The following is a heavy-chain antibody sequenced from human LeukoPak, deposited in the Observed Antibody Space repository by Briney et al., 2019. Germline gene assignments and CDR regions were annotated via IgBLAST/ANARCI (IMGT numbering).Heavy chain of an antibody. CDR1: GFTFSSFA. CDR3: AKDKGSGTYPPY. D-gene: IGHD1-26*01. J-gene: IGHJ4*02. CDR2: ISGGGGST. Sequence: GGSLRLSCAASGFTFSSFAMSWVRQAPGKGLEWVSGISGGGGSTYYVDSVEGRFTISRDNSNNRLYLQMNSLRTDDTAVYYCAKDKGSGTYPPYWGQGTLVTVSS. V-gene: IGHV3-23*01.